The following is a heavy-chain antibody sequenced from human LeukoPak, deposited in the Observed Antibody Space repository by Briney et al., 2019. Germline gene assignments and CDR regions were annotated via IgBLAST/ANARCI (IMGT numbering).Heavy chain of an antibody. D-gene: IGHD6-19*01. CDR3: ARADSSGWYGASIDY. V-gene: IGHV3-13*01. CDR2: IGTAGDT. Sequence: GGSLRLSCAASGSTFSSYDMHWVRQATGKGLEWVSAIGTAGDTYYPGSVKGRFTISRENAKNSLYLQMNSLRAGDTAVYYCARADSSGWYGASIDYWGQGTLVTVSS. CDR1: GSTFSSYD. J-gene: IGHJ4*02.